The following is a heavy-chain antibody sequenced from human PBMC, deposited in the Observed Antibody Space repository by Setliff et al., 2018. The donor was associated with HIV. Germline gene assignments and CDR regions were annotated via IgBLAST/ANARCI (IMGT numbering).Heavy chain of an antibody. CDR2: IYYSGST. D-gene: IGHD5-18*01. CDR1: GGSISGYY. Sequence: SETLSLTCTVSGGSISGYYWSWIRQPPGKGLEWIGYIYYSGSTNYNPSLKSRVTISVDTSKNQFSLKLSSVTAADTAVYYCASGEYNYGYRFDYWGQGTLVTVPQ. V-gene: IGHV4-59*01. J-gene: IGHJ4*02. CDR3: ASGEYNYGYRFDY.